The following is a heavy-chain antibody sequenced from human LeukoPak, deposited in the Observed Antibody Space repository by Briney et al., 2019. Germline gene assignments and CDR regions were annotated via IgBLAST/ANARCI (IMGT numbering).Heavy chain of an antibody. D-gene: IGHD4-23*01. CDR1: GFTVSDYS. CDR3: ARDLPYGGNSGGDC. V-gene: IGHV3-48*02. CDR2: ISSSSYTI. J-gene: IGHJ4*02. Sequence: GGSLRLSCAASGFTVSDYSMNWIRQAPGKGLEWVSYISSSSYTIYYADSVEGRFTISRDNAKNSLYLQMSSLRDEDTAVYYCARDLPYGGNSGGDCWGQGTLVTVSS.